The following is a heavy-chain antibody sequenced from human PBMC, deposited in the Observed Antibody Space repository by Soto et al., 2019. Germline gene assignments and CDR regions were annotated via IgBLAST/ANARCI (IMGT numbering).Heavy chain of an antibody. CDR1: GFTFSSHS. D-gene: IGHD2-2*01. J-gene: IGHJ6*02. CDR2: ISSGSTYI. V-gene: IGHV3-21*01. Sequence: EVQLVESGGGLVKPGGSLRLSCEASGFTFSSHSMNWDRQAPGKGLEWVLSISSGSTYIFYAASVKGRITLSRDNPKTLPYREMKSLTVEDTCPYYCARVMYCSTTNSSYHSLMGVRGQGTTVTVSS. CDR3: ARVMYCSTTNSSYHSLMGV.